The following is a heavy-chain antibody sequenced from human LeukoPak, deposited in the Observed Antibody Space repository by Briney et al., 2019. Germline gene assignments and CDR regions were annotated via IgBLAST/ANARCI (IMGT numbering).Heavy chain of an antibody. CDR2: INDDGSST. CDR3: ARVVSSWSYYYYSYYMDV. Sequence: GGSLRLSCGASGFTFSSYAMSWVRQAPGKGLVWVSRINDDGSSTNYADSVKGRFTISRDNAKNTLYLQMKSLRVEDTAVYYCARVVSSWSYYYYSYYMDVWGKGTTVTVSS. CDR1: GFTFSSYA. D-gene: IGHD6-13*01. J-gene: IGHJ6*03. V-gene: IGHV3-74*01.